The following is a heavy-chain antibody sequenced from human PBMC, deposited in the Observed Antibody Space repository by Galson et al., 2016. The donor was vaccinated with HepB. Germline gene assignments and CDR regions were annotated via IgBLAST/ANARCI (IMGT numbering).Heavy chain of an antibody. Sequence: SETLSLTCTVSGPSMRTYSWAWIRHSPGKGLEWIGSFHFNGNTNYNPSLKSRVAMSVDTAKGNFSLTLTSVTAAASAVYYCAGLYGSGNYHWFDPWGQGTLVTVSS. V-gene: IGHV4-59*01. J-gene: IGHJ5*02. D-gene: IGHD3-10*01. CDR1: GPSMRTYS. CDR3: AGLYGSGNYHWFDP. CDR2: FHFNGNT.